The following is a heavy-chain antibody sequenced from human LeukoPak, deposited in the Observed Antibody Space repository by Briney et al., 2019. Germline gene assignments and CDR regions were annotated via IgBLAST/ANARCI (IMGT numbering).Heavy chain of an antibody. J-gene: IGHJ4*02. CDR1: GYTFTSYY. CDR3: ARASRHEDCGGDCYSTAY. V-gene: IGHV1-46*01. D-gene: IGHD2-21*02. Sequence: ASVKVSCKASGYTFTSYYMHWVRQAPGQGLGWMGIINPSGGSTSYAQKFQGRVTMTRDTSTSTVYMELSSLRSEDTAVYYCARASRHEDCGGDCYSTAYWGQGTLVTVSS. CDR2: INPSGGST.